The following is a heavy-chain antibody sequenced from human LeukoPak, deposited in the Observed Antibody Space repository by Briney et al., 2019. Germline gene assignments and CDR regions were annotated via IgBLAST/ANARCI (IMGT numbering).Heavy chain of an antibody. D-gene: IGHD6-13*01. CDR3: ATDGSLGY. J-gene: IGHJ4*02. CDR2: INADGSST. CDR1: GFPFSSYE. Sequence: PGGSLRLSCAASGFPFSSYERNGVRQAPGKGLVWVSRINADGSSTSYADSVKGRFTVSRDNAKNTLYLQMNSLRAEDTAVYYCATDGSLGYWGQGTLVTVSS. V-gene: IGHV3-74*01.